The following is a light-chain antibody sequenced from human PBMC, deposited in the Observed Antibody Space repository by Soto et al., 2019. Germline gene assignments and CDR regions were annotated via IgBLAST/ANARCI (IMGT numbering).Light chain of an antibody. J-gene: IGKJ4*01. CDR2: DAS. Sequence: EFVLTQSPGTLSLSPGERATLSCRASQTVRNNYLAWYQQKPGQAPRLLIYDASSRATGIPDRFSGGGSGTDFTLTISGLEPEDFAVYYCQQRNNWPPVTFGGGTKVDNK. CDR3: QQRNNWPPVT. CDR1: QTVRNNY. V-gene: IGKV3D-20*02.